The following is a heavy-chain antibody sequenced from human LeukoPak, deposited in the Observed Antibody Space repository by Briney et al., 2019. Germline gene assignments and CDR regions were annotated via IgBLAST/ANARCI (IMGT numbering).Heavy chain of an antibody. D-gene: IGHD3-16*02. CDR3: ARDYVWGSYRPPGY. Sequence: GGSLRLSCAAYGFTFSSYWMHWVRHDPGKGRVWVSRINSDGISTISADSVNGLFAISSDNAKNTLYLQMNSLRADDTAVYYCARDYVWGSYRPPGYWGQGTLVTVSS. CDR2: INSDGIST. CDR1: GFTFSSYW. V-gene: IGHV3-74*01. J-gene: IGHJ4*02.